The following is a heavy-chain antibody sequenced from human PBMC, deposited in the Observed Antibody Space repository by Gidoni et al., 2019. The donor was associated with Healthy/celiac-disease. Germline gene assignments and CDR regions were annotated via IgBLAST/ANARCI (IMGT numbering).Heavy chain of an antibody. CDR2: YSYSGST. D-gene: IGHD3-10*01. Sequence: QVQLQESGPGLVKPSETLSLTRTVSCGSISSYSWSWLRQPPGKGLEWIGYYSYSGSTNDNPSFKSRVTISVDTSKNQFSLKLSSVTAADTAVYYFARHYGSVSYSADAFDIWGQGTMVTVSS. V-gene: IGHV4-59*01. CDR1: CGSISSYS. CDR3: ARHYGSVSYSADAFDI. J-gene: IGHJ3*02.